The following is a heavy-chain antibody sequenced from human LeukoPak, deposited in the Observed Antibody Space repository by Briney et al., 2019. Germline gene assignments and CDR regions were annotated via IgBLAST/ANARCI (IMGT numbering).Heavy chain of an antibody. V-gene: IGHV1-3*01. CDR3: ARARVDIVATSIDY. J-gene: IGHJ4*02. CDR1: GYTFTSYA. D-gene: IGHD5-12*01. CDR2: INAGNGNT. Sequence: GASVEVSCKASGYTFTSYAMHWVRQAPGQRLEWMGWINAGNGNTKYSQKFQGRVTITRDTSASTAYMELSSLRSEDTAVYYCARARVDIVATSIDYWGQGTLVTVSS.